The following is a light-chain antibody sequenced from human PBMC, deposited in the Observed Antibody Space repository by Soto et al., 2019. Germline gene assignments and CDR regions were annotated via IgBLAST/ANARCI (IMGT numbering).Light chain of an antibody. CDR2: DAS. V-gene: IGKV3-11*01. CDR3: QQRRNWPPIT. J-gene: IGKJ5*01. Sequence: EIVMTQSPATLSVSPGERATLSCRASESVSSKLAWYQQKPGQAPRLLIYDASNRATGIPARLSGSGSGTDFTLTISSVEPEDFAVYYCQQRRNWPPITFGQGTRLENK. CDR1: ESVSSK.